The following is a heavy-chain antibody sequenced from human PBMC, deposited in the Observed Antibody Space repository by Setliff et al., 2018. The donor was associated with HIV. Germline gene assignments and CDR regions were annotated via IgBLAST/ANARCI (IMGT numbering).Heavy chain of an antibody. V-gene: IGHV3-48*03. CDR2: ISSSGSTI. CDR1: GFTFSSYE. Sequence: GGSLRLSCAASGFTFSSYEMNWVRQAPGKGLEWVSYISSSGSTIYYADSVKGRFTISRDNAKNSLHLQMNSLRAEDTAVYYCARASGYYGDSWFDPWGQGTLVTVSS. D-gene: IGHD3-10*01. J-gene: IGHJ5*02. CDR3: ARASGYYGDSWFDP.